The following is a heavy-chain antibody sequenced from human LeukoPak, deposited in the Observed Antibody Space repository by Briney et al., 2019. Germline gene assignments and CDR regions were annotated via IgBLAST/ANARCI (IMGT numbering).Heavy chain of an antibody. CDR2: ISGSGGST. CDR1: GFTVSSNY. D-gene: IGHD6-6*01. Sequence: GGSLRLSCAASGFTVSSNYMSWVRQAPGKGLEWVSAISGSGGSTYYADSVKGRFTISRDNSKNTLYLQMNSLRAEDTAVYYCAKDHSSSSPSSDYWGQGTLVTVSS. CDR3: AKDHSSSSPSSDY. J-gene: IGHJ4*02. V-gene: IGHV3-23*01.